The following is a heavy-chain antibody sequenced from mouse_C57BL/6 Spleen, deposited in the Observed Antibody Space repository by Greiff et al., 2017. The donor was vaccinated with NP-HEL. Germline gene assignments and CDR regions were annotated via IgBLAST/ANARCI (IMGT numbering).Heavy chain of an antibody. Sequence: VQLKQPGAELVMPGASVKLSCKASGYTFTSYWMHWVKQRPGQGLEWIGEIDPSDSYTNYNQKFKGKSTLTVDKSSSTAYMQLSSLTSEDSAVYYCARKTTVVPFDYWGQGTTLTVSS. CDR2: IDPSDSYT. J-gene: IGHJ2*01. CDR3: ARKTTVVPFDY. D-gene: IGHD1-1*01. V-gene: IGHV1-69*01. CDR1: GYTFTSYW.